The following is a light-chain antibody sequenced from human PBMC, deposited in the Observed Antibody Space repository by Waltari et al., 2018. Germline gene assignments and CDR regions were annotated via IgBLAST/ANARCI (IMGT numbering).Light chain of an antibody. Sequence: QSALTQPASVSGSPGQSITISCSGTDRDVRAYDFASCYQQHPGKAPHLIIYEVSNRPSGISNRFSASKSGNTASLTISGLQAEDEADYYCSSYTTSSAPGVFGTGTRVTVL. CDR3: SSYTTSSAPGV. J-gene: IGLJ1*01. V-gene: IGLV2-14*01. CDR1: DRDVRAYDF. CDR2: EVS.